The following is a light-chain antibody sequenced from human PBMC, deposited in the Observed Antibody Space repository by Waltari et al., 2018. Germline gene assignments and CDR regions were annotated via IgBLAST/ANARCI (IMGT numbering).Light chain of an antibody. J-gene: IGKJ1*01. V-gene: IGKV1-5*03. CDR2: KGS. Sequence: DIQMAQSPSTLSASIGDRVTLTCRASQSINNFLAWYQLKPGKAPKLLICKGSYLESGVPSRCSGSGSGTEFTLTIRSLQPDDFATYYCHQYNSYSGTFGHGTKVEIK. CDR3: HQYNSYSGT. CDR1: QSINNF.